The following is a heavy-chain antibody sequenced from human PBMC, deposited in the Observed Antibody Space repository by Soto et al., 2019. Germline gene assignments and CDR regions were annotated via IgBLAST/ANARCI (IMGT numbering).Heavy chain of an antibody. V-gene: IGHV1-18*01. D-gene: IGHD2-2*02. CDR1: GYTFTSYG. J-gene: IGHJ6*02. CDR2: ISAYNGNT. Sequence: VASVKVSCKASGYTFTSYGISWVRQAPGQGLEWMGWISAYNGNTNYAQKLQGRVTMTTDTSTSTAYMELRSLRSDDTAVYYCARVPAAIRGYYYYGMDVWGQGTTVTVSS. CDR3: ARVPAAIRGYYYYGMDV.